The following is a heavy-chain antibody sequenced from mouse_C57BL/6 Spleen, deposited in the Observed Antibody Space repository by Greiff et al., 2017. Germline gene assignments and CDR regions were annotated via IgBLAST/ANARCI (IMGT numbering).Heavy chain of an antibody. V-gene: IGHV1-59*01. CDR3: ARTHYYGRSYWYFEV. D-gene: IGHD1-1*01. CDR1: GYTFTSYW. CDR2: IDPSDSYT. Sequence: VQLQQPGAELVRPGTSVKLSCKASGYTFTSYWMHWVKQRPGQGLEWIGVIDPSDSYTNYNQKFKGKATLTVDTSSSTAYMQLSSLTSEDSAVYYCARTHYYGRSYWYFEVWGKGTTVTVSS. J-gene: IGHJ1*03.